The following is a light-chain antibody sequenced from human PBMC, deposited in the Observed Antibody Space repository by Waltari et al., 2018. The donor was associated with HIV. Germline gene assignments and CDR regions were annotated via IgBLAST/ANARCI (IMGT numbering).Light chain of an antibody. CDR2: GAS. CDR3: QQYNNWPSYT. V-gene: IGKV3-15*01. Sequence: EIVMTQSPATLSVSPGERATLSCRASQSVSRNLAWYQQIPGQAPRLLIYGASTRATGIPVRFSGSGSGTEFTLTISSLQSEDFAVYFCQQYNNWPSYTFGQGTKLEIK. J-gene: IGKJ2*01. CDR1: QSVSRN.